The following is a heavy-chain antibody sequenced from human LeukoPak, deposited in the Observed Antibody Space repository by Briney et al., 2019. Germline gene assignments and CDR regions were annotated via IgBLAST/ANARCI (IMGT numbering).Heavy chain of an antibody. D-gene: IGHD3-9*01. CDR3: ARVSGDVDILTGYNGRGIDY. J-gene: IGHJ4*02. CDR1: GFTFSSYA. Sequence: GRSLRLSCAASGFTFSSYAMHWVRQAPGKGLEWVAVISYDGSNKYYADSVKGRFTTSRDNSKNTLYLQMNSLRAEDTAVYYCARVSGDVDILTGYNGRGIDYWGQGTLVTVSS. V-gene: IGHV3-30*04. CDR2: ISYDGSNK.